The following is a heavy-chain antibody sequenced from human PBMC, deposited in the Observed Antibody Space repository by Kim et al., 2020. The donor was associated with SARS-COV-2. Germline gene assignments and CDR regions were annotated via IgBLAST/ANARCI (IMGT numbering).Heavy chain of an antibody. CDR2: ISSSSSYI. J-gene: IGHJ4*02. CDR3: ARNPDLAPDSSGIDY. D-gene: IGHD6-19*01. CDR1: GFTFSSYS. Sequence: GGSLRLSCAASGFTFSSYSMNWVRQAPGKGLEWVSSISSSSSYIYYADSVKGRFTISRDNAKNSLYLQMNSLRAEDTAVYYCARNPDLAPDSSGIDYWGQGTLVTVSS. V-gene: IGHV3-21*01.